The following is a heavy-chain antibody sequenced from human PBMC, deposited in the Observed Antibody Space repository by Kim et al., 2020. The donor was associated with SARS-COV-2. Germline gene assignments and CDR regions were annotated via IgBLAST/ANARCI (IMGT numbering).Heavy chain of an antibody. CDR3: ARDYYYALDV. Sequence: STTYADSVKGRFIISRDTAKNTLCLQMNSLRAEDTAVYYCARDYYYALDVWGQGTTVIVSS. V-gene: IGHV3-74*01. CDR2: ST. J-gene: IGHJ6*02.